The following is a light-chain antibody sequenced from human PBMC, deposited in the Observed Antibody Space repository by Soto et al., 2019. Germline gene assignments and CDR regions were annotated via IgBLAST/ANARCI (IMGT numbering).Light chain of an antibody. CDR1: QSVSIN. CDR3: QHYNNWPPIT. V-gene: IGKV3-15*01. Sequence: ETVMTQSPAILSVSPGQRVTVSCRASQSVSINLAWYQQKPGQAPRLLIYGASTRAAGVPDRFSGSGSGTEFTLTISRLQSEDFAVYYCQHYNNWPPITFGQGTRLEIK. CDR2: GAS. J-gene: IGKJ5*01.